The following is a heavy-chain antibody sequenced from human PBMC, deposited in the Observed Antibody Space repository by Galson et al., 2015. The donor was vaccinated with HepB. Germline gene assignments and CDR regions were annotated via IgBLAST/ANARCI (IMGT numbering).Heavy chain of an antibody. CDR2: TGNKANTYTT. V-gene: IGHV3-72*01. J-gene: IGHJ4*02. CDR3: TRDFFTV. Sequence: SLRLSCAASGITFSDHYMDWVRQAPGRGLEWVGRTGNKANTYTTHYAASVKGRFTISRDDSKNSLYLQMNSLKIEDTAVYYCTRDFFTVWGQGTLVTVSS. CDR1: GITFSDHY. D-gene: IGHD2-8*02.